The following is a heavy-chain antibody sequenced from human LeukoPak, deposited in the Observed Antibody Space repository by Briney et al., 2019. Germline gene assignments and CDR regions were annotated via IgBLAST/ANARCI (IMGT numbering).Heavy chain of an antibody. D-gene: IGHD1-26*01. J-gene: IGHJ4*02. Sequence: PSETLSLTCTVSGGSISSSSYYWGWIRQPPGEGLEWIGSIYYSGSTYYNPSLKSRVTISVDTSKNQFSLKLSSVTAADTAVYYCARRSGSYRYYFDYWGQGTLVTVSS. V-gene: IGHV4-39*01. CDR3: ARRSGSYRYYFDY. CDR1: GGSISSSSYY. CDR2: IYYSGST.